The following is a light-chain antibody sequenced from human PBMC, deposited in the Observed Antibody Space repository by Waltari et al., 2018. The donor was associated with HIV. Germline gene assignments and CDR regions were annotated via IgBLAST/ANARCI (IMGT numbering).Light chain of an antibody. J-gene: IGLJ3*02. Sequence: QSPLTQPASVSGNPGQSVTITCTGTNIDVANYNLVSWYQHHPGKAPKLLIYDVSKRPSGVSSRFSGSKSGYWASLTISGLLAEDESYYFCLTYVSDSGTWKFGGGTYLTV. CDR1: NIDVANYNL. CDR3: LTYVSDSGTWK. CDR2: DVS. V-gene: IGLV2-23*02.